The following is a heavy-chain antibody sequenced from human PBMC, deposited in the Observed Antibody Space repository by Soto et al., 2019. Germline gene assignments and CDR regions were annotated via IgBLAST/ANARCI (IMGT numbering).Heavy chain of an antibody. CDR1: GYTFTSYG. CDR2: ISAYNGNT. V-gene: IGHV1-18*01. Sequence: ASVKVSCKASGYTFTSYGISWVRQAPGQGLEWMGWISAYNGNTNYAQKLQGRVTMTTDTSTSTAYMELRSLRSDDTAVYYCARVFCSSTSCYSSDPWGQGTRVTVSS. D-gene: IGHD2-2*01. CDR3: ARVFCSSTSCYSSDP. J-gene: IGHJ5*02.